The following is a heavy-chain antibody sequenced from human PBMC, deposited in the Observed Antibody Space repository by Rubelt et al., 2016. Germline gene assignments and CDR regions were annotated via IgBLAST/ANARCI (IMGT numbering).Heavy chain of an antibody. J-gene: IGHJ4*02. D-gene: IGHD3-22*01. V-gene: IGHV3-30*04. CDR2: ISYDGSNK. CDR3: ARGGDSSGYEALNAY. Sequence: VQLLESGGGLVQPGGSLRLSCAASGFNFSNYAMYWVRQAPGKGLEWVAVISYDGSNKYYADSVKGRFTISRDNSKNTLYLQMNSLRAEDTAVYYCARGGDSSGYEALNAYWGQGTLITVSS. CDR1: GFNFSNYA.